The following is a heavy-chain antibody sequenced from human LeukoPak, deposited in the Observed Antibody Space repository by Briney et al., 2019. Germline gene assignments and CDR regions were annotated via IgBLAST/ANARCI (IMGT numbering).Heavy chain of an antibody. D-gene: IGHD3-3*01. CDR2: ISSSSSYI. CDR1: GFTFSSYS. J-gene: IGHJ3*02. CDR3: ARAPKLDDAFDI. Sequence: GGSLRLSCAASGFTFSSYSMNWVRQAPGKGLEWVSSISSSSSYIYYADSVKGRFTISRDNAKNSLYLQMNSLRAEDTAVYYCARAPKLDDAFDIWGQGTMVTVSS. V-gene: IGHV3-21*01.